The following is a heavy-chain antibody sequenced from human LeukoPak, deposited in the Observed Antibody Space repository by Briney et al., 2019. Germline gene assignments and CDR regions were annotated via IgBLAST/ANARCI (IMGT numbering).Heavy chain of an antibody. CDR2: ISSSSSYI. CDR1: GFTFSRHG. V-gene: IGHV3-21*01. Sequence: GGSLRLSCAPSGFTFSRHGMHWVRQAPGKGLEWVSSISSSSSYIYYADSVKGRFTISRDDAKNSLYLQMNSLRAEDTAVYYCARVVYYDSSGYNYWGQGTLVTVSS. D-gene: IGHD3-22*01. J-gene: IGHJ4*02. CDR3: ARVVYYDSSGYNY.